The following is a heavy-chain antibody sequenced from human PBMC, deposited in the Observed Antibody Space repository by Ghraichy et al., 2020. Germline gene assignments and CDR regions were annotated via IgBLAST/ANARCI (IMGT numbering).Heavy chain of an antibody. J-gene: IGHJ3*02. CDR2: IKQDGSDT. Sequence: GESLNISCVASGFSITNYWMTWVRQAPGRGLEWVANIKQDGSDTYYVGSVKGRFTISRDNDKNSLFLQMNSLRADDTALYYCARGYDFWGLYPHTDGFDIWGQGTMVTVS. CDR1: GFSITNYW. V-gene: IGHV3-7*01. CDR3: ARGYDFWGLYPHTDGFDI. D-gene: IGHD3-3*01.